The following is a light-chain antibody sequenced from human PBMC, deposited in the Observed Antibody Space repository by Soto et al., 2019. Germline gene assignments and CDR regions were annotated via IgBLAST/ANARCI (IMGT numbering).Light chain of an antibody. J-gene: IGLJ2*01. Sequence: QSALTQPPSASGTPGQRVTISCSGSGSSIGTNTVNWYQQLPGTAPKLLIYGNNQRPSGVPDRFSGSKSGTSASLAISGLQSEDEAEYYCAAWDGSLNNVLFGGGTKVTVL. CDR1: GSSIGTNT. CDR2: GNN. V-gene: IGLV1-44*01. CDR3: AAWDGSLNNVL.